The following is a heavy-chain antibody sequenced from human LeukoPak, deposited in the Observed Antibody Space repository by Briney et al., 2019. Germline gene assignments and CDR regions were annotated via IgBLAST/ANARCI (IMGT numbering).Heavy chain of an antibody. D-gene: IGHD3-10*01. CDR3: ARVGGDYYGSGSPTDY. Sequence: ASVKVSCKASGYTFTGYHIHWVRQAPGQGLEWMGRIIPILGIANYAQKFQGRVTITADKSTSTAYMELSSLRSEDTAVYYCARVGGDYYGSGSPTDYWGQGTLVTVSS. J-gene: IGHJ4*02. CDR1: GYTFTGYH. V-gene: IGHV1-69*04. CDR2: IIPILGIA.